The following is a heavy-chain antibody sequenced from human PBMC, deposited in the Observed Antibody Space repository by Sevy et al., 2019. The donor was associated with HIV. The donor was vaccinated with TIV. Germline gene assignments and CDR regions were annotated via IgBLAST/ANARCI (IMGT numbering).Heavy chain of an antibody. J-gene: IGHJ6*03. CDR2: ISGSGGST. V-gene: IGHV3-23*01. CDR3: AKAGDYYDSSGYPYYMDV. D-gene: IGHD3-22*01. CDR1: GFTFSSYA. Sequence: GRSLRLSCAASGFTFSSYAMSWVRQAPGKGLEWVSAISGSGGSTYYADSVKGRFTISRDNSKNTLYLQMNSLRAEDTAVYYCAKAGDYYDSSGYPYYMDVWGKGTTVTVSS.